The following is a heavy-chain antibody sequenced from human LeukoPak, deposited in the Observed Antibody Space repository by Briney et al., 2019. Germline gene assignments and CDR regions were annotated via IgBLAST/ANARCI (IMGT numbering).Heavy chain of an antibody. D-gene: IGHD5-18*01. J-gene: IGHJ4*02. V-gene: IGHV1-2*02. CDR1: GYTFTGYY. Sequence: ASVKVSCKASGYTFTGYYMHWVRQAPGQGLEWMGWINPNSGGTNYAQKFQGRDTMTRDTSISTAYMELSRLRSDDTAVYYCARVPDGYSYGYVDYWGQGTLVTVSS. CDR3: ARVPDGYSYGYVDY. CDR2: INPNSGGT.